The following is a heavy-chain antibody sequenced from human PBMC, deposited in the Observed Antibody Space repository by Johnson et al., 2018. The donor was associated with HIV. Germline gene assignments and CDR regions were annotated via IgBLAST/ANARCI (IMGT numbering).Heavy chain of an antibody. V-gene: IGHV3-66*02. CDR3: ARYSWNVGAFDI. Sequence: VQLVESGGGLVQPGGSLRLSCGASEFDVINHYMNWVRQVPGKGLEWISLFATGGGTDYADAVKGRSTISRDNSKNTLYLQMNSLRAEDTAVYYCARYSWNVGAFDIWGQGTMVTVSS. CDR2: FATGGGT. J-gene: IGHJ3*02. CDR1: EFDVINHY. D-gene: IGHD1-20*01.